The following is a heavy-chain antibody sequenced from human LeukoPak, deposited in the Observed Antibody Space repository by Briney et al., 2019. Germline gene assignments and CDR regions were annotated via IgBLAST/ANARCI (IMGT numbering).Heavy chain of an antibody. J-gene: IGHJ4*02. CDR2: IYSGGST. Sequence: GGSLRLSCAASGFTVSRNYMSWVRQAPGKGLEWVSVIYSGGSTYYADSVKGRFTISRDNSKNTLYLQMNSLRAEDTAVYYCAKDLYDSSGYYPYWGQGTLVTVSS. CDR3: AKDLYDSSGYYPY. D-gene: IGHD3-22*01. V-gene: IGHV3-53*01. CDR1: GFTVSRNY.